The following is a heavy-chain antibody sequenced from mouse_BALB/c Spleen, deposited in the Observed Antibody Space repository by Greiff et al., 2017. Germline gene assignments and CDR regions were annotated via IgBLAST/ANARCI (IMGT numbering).Heavy chain of an antibody. CDR3: ARAESYYFDY. V-gene: IGHV3-2*02. CDR2: ISYSGST. Sequence: VQLQQSGPGLVKPSQSLSLTCTVTGYSITSDYAWNWIRQFPGNKLEWMGYISYSGSTSYNPSLKSRISITRDTSKNQFFLQLNSVTTEDTATYYCARAESYYFDYWGQGTTLTVSS. CDR1: GYSITSDYA. J-gene: IGHJ2*01.